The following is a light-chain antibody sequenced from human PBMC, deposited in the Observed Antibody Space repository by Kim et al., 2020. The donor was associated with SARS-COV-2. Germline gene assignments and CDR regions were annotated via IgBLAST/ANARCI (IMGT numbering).Light chain of an antibody. CDR3: SSYTSSTTRV. J-gene: IGLJ3*02. Sequence: GPSITISCTGTSSDFGGYKYVSWYQQHPGKAPKLMIYDVSNRPSGVSNRFSGSKSGNTASLTISGLQAEDEADYYCSSYTSSTTRVFGGGTQLTVL. V-gene: IGLV2-14*03. CDR2: DVS. CDR1: SSDFGGYKY.